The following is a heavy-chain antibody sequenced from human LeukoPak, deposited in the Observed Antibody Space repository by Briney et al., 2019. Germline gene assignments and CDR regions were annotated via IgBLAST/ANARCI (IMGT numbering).Heavy chain of an antibody. V-gene: IGHV4-39*07. CDR2: IYYSGST. CDR3: ARVYDYGYDAFDI. CDR1: GGSISSSSYY. Sequence: SETLSLTCTVSGGSISSSSYYWGWIRQPPGKGLEWIGSIYYSGSTYYNPSLKSRVTVSVDTSKNQFSLKLSSVTAADTAVYYCARVYDYGYDAFDIWGQGTTVTVSS. J-gene: IGHJ3*02. D-gene: IGHD4-17*01.